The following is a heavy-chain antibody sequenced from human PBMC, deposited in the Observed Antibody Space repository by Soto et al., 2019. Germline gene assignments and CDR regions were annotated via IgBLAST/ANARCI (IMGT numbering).Heavy chain of an antibody. CDR1: GFTFTRYS. CDR3: AKERATTTAFDY. V-gene: IGHV3-23*01. J-gene: IGHJ4*02. Sequence: SLRLSCAASGFTFTRYSMSWVRQAPGKGLEWVSLITDNGGSTYYADSVKGRFTISRDNTKNTLFLQMNSRRAEDTAVYYCAKERATTTAFDYWGQGALVTVSS. CDR2: ITDNGGST. D-gene: IGHD4-17*01.